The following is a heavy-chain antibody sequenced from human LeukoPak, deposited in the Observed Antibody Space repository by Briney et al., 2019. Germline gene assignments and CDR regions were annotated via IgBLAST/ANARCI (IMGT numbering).Heavy chain of an antibody. Sequence: SETLSLTCTVYGGSISSYYWSWIRQPAGKGLEWIGRIYTSGSTNYNPSLKSRVTMSVDTSKNQFSLKLSSVTAADTAVYYRAREVVVVVNHEYYFDYWGQGTLVTVSS. J-gene: IGHJ4*02. CDR3: AREVVVVVNHEYYFDY. CDR1: GGSISSYY. V-gene: IGHV4-4*07. D-gene: IGHD3-22*01. CDR2: IYTSGST.